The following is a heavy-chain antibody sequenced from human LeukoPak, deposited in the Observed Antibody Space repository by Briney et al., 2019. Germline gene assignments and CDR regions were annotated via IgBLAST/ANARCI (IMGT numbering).Heavy chain of an antibody. D-gene: IGHD1-26*01. V-gene: IGHV3-48*01. Sequence: GSLRLSCAASGFTFSSYSMNWVRQAPGKGLEWVSYISSSSSTIYYADSVKGRFTISRDNSKNTLYLQMNSLRAEDTAVYYCARSRIVGARFTYFDYWGQGTLVTVSS. J-gene: IGHJ4*02. CDR1: GFTFSSYS. CDR3: ARSRIVGARFTYFDY. CDR2: ISSSSSTI.